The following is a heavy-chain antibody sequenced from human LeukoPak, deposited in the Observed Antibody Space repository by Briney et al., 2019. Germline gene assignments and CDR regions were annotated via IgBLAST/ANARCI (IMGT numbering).Heavy chain of an antibody. CDR3: TTHYGIAAAGRSYYYYYMDV. D-gene: IGHD6-13*01. CDR2: IKSKTDGGTT. V-gene: IGHV3-15*01. Sequence: PGGSLRLSCAASGFTFSNAWMSWVRQAPGKGLEWVGRIKSKTDGGTTDYAAPVKGRFTISRDDSKNTLYLQMNSLKTEDTAVYYCTTHYGIAAAGRSYYYYYMDVWGKGTTVTVSS. CDR1: GFTFSNAW. J-gene: IGHJ6*03.